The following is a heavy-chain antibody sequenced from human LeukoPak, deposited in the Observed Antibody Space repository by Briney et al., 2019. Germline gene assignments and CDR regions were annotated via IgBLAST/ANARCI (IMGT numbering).Heavy chain of an antibody. CDR3: ARSRCSGGSCYHQAGDY. CDR1: GFTLSSYS. CDR2: ISSSSSTI. V-gene: IGHV3-48*01. D-gene: IGHD2-15*01. J-gene: IGHJ4*02. Sequence: GGSLRLSCAASGFTLSSYSMNWVRQAPGKGLEWVSYISSSSSTIYYADSVKGRFTISRDDAKNSLYLQMNSLRAEDTAVYYCARSRCSGGSCYHQAGDYWGQGTLVTVSS.